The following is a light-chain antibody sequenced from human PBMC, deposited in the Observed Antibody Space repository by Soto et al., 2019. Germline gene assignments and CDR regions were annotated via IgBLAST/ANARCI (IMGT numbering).Light chain of an antibody. Sequence: TRSVSPEEGATLSGWVSPSLASSCSARYKETPGQAPSLLIYGASIRPTGIPHRFSASGSGTDFTLPISRLEPEDFAVYYCQWYDRLPHAFDPGTKVDIK. CDR1: PSLASSC. J-gene: IGKJ3*01. V-gene: IGKV3-20*01. CDR3: QWYDRLPHA. CDR2: GAS.